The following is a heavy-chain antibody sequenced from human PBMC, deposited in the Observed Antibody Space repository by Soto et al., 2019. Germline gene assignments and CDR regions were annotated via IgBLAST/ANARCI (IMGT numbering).Heavy chain of an antibody. CDR3: VRRARTATTKWGAFDV. V-gene: IGHV3-23*01. CDR1: GITFSSFV. J-gene: IGHJ3*01. CDR2: INPGADVS. D-gene: IGHD1-1*01. Sequence: VGSLRLSCAASGITFSSFVMNWVRQAPGKGLGWGSSINPGADVSHSSGSVKGRFTISTDNPRRTQSLQMESLRVEKAAVYFSVRRARTATTKWGAFDVWGQGTTVTVSS.